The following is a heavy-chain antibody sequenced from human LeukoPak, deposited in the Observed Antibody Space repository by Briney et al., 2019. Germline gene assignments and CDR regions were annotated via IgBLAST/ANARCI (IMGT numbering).Heavy chain of an antibody. V-gene: IGHV3-74*01. J-gene: IGHJ3*02. CDR1: GFTFSSYW. CDR3: ASSYGDGAFDI. D-gene: IGHD5-24*01. Sequence: GGSLRLSCAASGFTFSSYWMHWVRQAPGKGLVWVSRINSDGSSTSYADSVKGRFTISRDNAKNTLYLQMNSLRAEDTAVYYCASSYGDGAFDIWGQGTMVTVSS. CDR2: INSDGSST.